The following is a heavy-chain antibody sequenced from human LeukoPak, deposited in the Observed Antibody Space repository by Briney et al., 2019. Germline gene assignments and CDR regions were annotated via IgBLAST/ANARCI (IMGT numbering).Heavy chain of an antibody. V-gene: IGHV4-39*07. Sequence: SETLSLTCTVSGGSINSNSFYWGWARQPPGKGLEWIGIGSLSYRGSTYYSPSLKSRITISVDTSKNQFSLKLSSVTAADTAVYYCARWIGAHYDSSGCFDYWGQGTLVTVSS. CDR1: GGSINSNSFY. D-gene: IGHD3-22*01. CDR2: LSYRGST. J-gene: IGHJ4*02. CDR3: ARWIGAHYDSSGCFDY.